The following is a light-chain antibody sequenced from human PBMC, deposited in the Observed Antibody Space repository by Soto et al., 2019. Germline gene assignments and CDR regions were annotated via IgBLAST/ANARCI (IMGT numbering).Light chain of an antibody. CDR2: GAS. Sequence: EIVIAQSADTLYVSPGEGATLSCRASQSVRTKLAWYQQKAGQAPRLLIYGASTSATGIPGRFSGSGSGTEFTLTISSVQSEDFAVYYCQQYSSWPPITFGQGTRLEIK. J-gene: IGKJ5*01. CDR3: QQYSSWPPIT. CDR1: QSVRTK. V-gene: IGKV3-15*01.